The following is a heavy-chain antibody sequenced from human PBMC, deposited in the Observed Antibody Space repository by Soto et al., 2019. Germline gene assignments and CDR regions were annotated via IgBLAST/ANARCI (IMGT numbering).Heavy chain of an antibody. CDR3: ARVPYDSSGYYPDFYYGMDV. D-gene: IGHD3-22*01. CDR1: GGSISSYY. V-gene: IGHV4-59*01. Sequence: SETLSLTCTVSGGSISSYYWSWIRQPPGRGLEWIGYIYYSGSTNYNPSLKSRVTISVDTSKNQLSLKLSSVTAADAAVYYCARVPYDSSGYYPDFYYGMDVWGPVTTFTVSS. CDR2: IYYSGST. J-gene: IGHJ6*02.